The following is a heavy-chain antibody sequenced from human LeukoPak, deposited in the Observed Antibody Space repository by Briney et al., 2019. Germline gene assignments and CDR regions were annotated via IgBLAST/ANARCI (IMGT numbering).Heavy chain of an antibody. CDR1: GGSITTGTYY. CDR2: IYSSGSA. V-gene: IGHV4-61*02. D-gene: IGHD3-22*01. CDR3: AREAHYYDSSGYWDAFDI. Sequence: SETLSLTCAVPGGSITTGTYYWSWIRQPAGKELEWIGRIYSSGSANYNPSLKSRVTISVDTSKNQFSLRLSSVTAADTAIYYCAREAHYYDSSGYWDAFDIWGQGTMVTVSS. J-gene: IGHJ3*02.